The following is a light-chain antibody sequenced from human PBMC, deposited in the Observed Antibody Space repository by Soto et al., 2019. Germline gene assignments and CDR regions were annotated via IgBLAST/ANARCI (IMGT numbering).Light chain of an antibody. CDR3: QQRNVWPPIT. Sequence: EVVLTQSPVTLSLSPGERATLSCRASQSFRGLLAWYQQKPGQAPRLLIYDAYNRATGIPPRFSGSGSGTDFTLTISSLEPEDSAVYYCQQRNVWPPITFGQGTRLEI. V-gene: IGKV3-11*01. J-gene: IGKJ5*01. CDR2: DAY. CDR1: QSFRGL.